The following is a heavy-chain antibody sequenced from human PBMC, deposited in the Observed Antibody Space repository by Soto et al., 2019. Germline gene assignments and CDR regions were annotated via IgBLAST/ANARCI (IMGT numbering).Heavy chain of an antibody. CDR2: ISYDGSNK. CDR1: GFTFSSYG. D-gene: IGHD6-19*01. CDR3: AKAPVEQWLPRGWFDP. Sequence: QVQLVESGGGVVQPGRSLRLSCAASGFTFSSYGMHWVRQAPGKGLEWVAVISYDGSNKYYADSVKGRFTISRDNSKNTLYLQMNSLRAEDTAVYYCAKAPVEQWLPRGWFDPWGQGTLVTVSS. V-gene: IGHV3-30*18. J-gene: IGHJ5*02.